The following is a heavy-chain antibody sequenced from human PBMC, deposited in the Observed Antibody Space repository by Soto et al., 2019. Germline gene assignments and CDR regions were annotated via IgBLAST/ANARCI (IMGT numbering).Heavy chain of an antibody. V-gene: IGHV3-23*01. D-gene: IGHD3-3*01. J-gene: IGHJ5*02. CDR2: ISGSGSSI. Sequence: GGSLRLSCAASGFTFSSYAMSWVRQAPGKGLEWVSSISGSGSSIYYADSVKGRFTISRDNAKNTLYLQMNSLRAEDTAVYYCARVSGYSNWFDPWGQGTLVTVSS. CDR1: GFTFSSYA. CDR3: ARVSGYSNWFDP.